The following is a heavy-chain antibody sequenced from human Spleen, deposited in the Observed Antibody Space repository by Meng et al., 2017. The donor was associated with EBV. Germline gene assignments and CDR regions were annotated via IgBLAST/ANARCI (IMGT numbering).Heavy chain of an antibody. V-gene: IGHV1-69*01. CDR3: ARHFGYTFGSGFDY. CDR2: IIAIFGSA. CDR1: GGIFRSHA. Sequence: VQLGQAGAGVKKPGSAVKVSCKVSGGIFRSHAISWVRQAPGQGLEWMGGIIAIFGSANYAQRFQGRVTISADDSTSTVYMELSSLRSEDTAVYFCARHFGYTFGSGFDYWGQGALVTVSS. J-gene: IGHJ4*02. D-gene: IGHD5-18*01.